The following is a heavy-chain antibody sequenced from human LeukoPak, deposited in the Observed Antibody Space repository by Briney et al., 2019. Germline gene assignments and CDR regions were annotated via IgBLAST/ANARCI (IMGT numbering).Heavy chain of an antibody. J-gene: IGHJ4*02. V-gene: IGHV3-30*18. CDR3: AKVAGYYYDSSGFDY. D-gene: IGHD3-22*01. CDR2: ISYDGSNK. Sequence: GGSLRLSCAASGFTFSNAWMSWVRQAPGKGLEWVAVISYDGSNKYYADSVKGRFTISRDNSKNTLYLQMNSLRAEDTAVYYCAKVAGYYYDSSGFDYWGQGTLVTVSS. CDR1: GFTFSNAW.